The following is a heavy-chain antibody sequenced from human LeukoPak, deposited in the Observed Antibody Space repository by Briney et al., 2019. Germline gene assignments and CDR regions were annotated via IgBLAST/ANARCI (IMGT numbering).Heavy chain of an antibody. CDR1: GGSISSHY. CDR2: IYYSGST. J-gene: IGHJ4*02. D-gene: IGHD3-10*01. Sequence: SETLSLTCTVSGGSISSHYWSWIRQPPGKGLEWIGYIYYSGSTNYNPSLKSRVTMSVDTSKNQFSLKLSSVTAADTAVYYCARVFGSGSYYKWGFDYWGQGTLVTVSS. CDR3: ARVFGSGSYYKWGFDY. V-gene: IGHV4-59*11.